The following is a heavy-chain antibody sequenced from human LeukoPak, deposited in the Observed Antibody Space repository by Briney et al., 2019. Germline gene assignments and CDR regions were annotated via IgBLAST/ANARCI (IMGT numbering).Heavy chain of an antibody. CDR2: IYYSGST. D-gene: IGHD2-15*01. Sequence: PSETLSLTCTVSSGSVSNSGNYWSGIRLPPGKGLEWIGYIYYSGSTNYNPSLKSRVTISVDTSKDQFSLKLTSVTAADTAVYYCARDRSQDRYYYSGMDVWGKGTTITVAS. V-gene: IGHV4-61*08. CDR3: ARDRSQDRYYYSGMDV. J-gene: IGHJ6*04. CDR1: SGSVSNSGNY.